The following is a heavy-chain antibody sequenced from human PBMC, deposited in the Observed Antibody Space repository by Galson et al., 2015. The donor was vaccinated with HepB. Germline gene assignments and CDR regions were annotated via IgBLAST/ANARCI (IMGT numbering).Heavy chain of an antibody. CDR1: GFTFSSNW. D-gene: IGHD7-27*01. V-gene: IGHV3-74*01. CDR3: GNWGSS. CDR2: INSEVSTT. J-gene: IGHJ5*02. Sequence: SLRLSCAASGFTFSSNWMQWVRQAPGKGLEWVSRINSEVSTTSYTDSVKGRFTISRDNAKNTLYLQMNSLRAEDTAVYYCGNWGSSWGQGTLVTVSS.